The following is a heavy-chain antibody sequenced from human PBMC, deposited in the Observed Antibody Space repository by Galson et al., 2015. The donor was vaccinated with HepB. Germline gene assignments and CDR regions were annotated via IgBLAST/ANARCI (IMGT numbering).Heavy chain of an antibody. Sequence: SLRLSCAASGFTVSSNYMSWVRQAPGKGLEWVSVIYSGGSTYYADSVKGRLTISRDNSKNTLYLQMNSLRAEDTAVYYCAREGRDGYRLWQHWGQGTLVTVSS. CDR1: GFTVSSNY. CDR2: IYSGGST. CDR3: AREGRDGYRLWQH. V-gene: IGHV3-53*01. D-gene: IGHD5-24*01. J-gene: IGHJ4*02.